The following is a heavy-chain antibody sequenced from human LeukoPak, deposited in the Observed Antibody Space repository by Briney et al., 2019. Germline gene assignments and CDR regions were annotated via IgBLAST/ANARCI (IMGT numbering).Heavy chain of an antibody. Sequence: PGGSLRLSCAASGFTFTSYGISWVRQAPGQGLEWMGWISAYNGNTNYAQKFQGRVTITADKSTSTAYMELSSLRSEDTAVYYCASRNSGYDWEEYFDYWGQGTLVTVSS. D-gene: IGHD5-12*01. J-gene: IGHJ4*02. CDR3: ASRNSGYDWEEYFDY. CDR1: GFTFTSYG. V-gene: IGHV1-18*01. CDR2: ISAYNGNT.